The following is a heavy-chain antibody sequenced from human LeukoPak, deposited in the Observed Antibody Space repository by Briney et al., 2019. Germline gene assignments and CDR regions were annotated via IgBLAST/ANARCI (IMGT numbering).Heavy chain of an antibody. Sequence: GGSLRLSCAASGFTFSSYGMHWVRQAPGKGLEWVAVIWYDGSNKYYADSVKGRFTISRDNSKNTLYPQMNSLRAEDTAVYYCARDMVRGFFDYWGQGTLVTVSS. CDR1: GFTFSSYG. V-gene: IGHV3-33*01. J-gene: IGHJ4*02. CDR3: ARDMVRGFFDY. D-gene: IGHD3-10*01. CDR2: IWYDGSNK.